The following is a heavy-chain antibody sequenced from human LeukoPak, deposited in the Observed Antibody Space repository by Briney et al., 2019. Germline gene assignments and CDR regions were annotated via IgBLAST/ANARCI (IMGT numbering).Heavy chain of an antibody. CDR3: AREIPEDIVVVVAATRSWFDP. CDR2: IYYSGST. J-gene: IGHJ5*02. Sequence: SQTLSLTCTVSGGSISSGDYNWSWIRQHPGKGLEWIGYIYYSGSTYYNPSLKSRLTISVDTSKNQFSLKLSSVTAADTAVYYCAREIPEDIVVVVAATRSWFDPWGQGTLVTVSS. CDR1: GGSISSGDYN. D-gene: IGHD2-15*01. V-gene: IGHV4-31*03.